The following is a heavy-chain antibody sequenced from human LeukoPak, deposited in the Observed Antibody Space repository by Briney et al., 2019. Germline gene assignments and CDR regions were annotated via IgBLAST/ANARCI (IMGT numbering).Heavy chain of an antibody. D-gene: IGHD2-21*02. CDR2: ISYDGSNK. J-gene: IGHJ6*02. V-gene: IGHV3-30*03. CDR3: ARVSGRVTAIRYYYGLDV. CDR1: GFTFSSYG. Sequence: GGSLRLSCAASGFTFSSYGMHWVRQAPGKGLEWVAVISYDGSNKYYADSVKGRFTISRDNSKNTLYLQMNSLRAEDTAVYYCARVSGRVTAIRYYYGLDVWGQGTTVTVSS.